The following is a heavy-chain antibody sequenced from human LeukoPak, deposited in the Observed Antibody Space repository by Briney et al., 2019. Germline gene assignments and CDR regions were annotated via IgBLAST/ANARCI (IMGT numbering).Heavy chain of an antibody. CDR3: ARVGVVPAALNPPNWFDP. D-gene: IGHD2-2*01. V-gene: IGHV3-21*04. CDR2: ISSSSTYI. Sequence: GGSLRLSCAASGFXFSSYNINWVRQAPGKGLEWVSSISSSSTYIYYADSVKGRFTISRDNAKNSLYLQMNSLRAEDTAVYYCARVGVVPAALNPPNWFDPWGQGTLVTVSS. J-gene: IGHJ5*02. CDR1: GFXFSSYN.